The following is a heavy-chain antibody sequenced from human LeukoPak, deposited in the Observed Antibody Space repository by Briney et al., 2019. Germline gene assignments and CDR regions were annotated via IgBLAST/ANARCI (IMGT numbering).Heavy chain of an antibody. CDR3: AKDPDYYGSGSEFDY. CDR1: GFTFSSYA. D-gene: IGHD3-10*01. CDR2: ISGSGGST. J-gene: IGHJ4*02. V-gene: IGHV3-23*01. Sequence: GGSLRLFCAASGFTFSSYAMSWVRQAPGKGLEWVSAISGSGGSTYYADSVKGRFTISRDNSKNTLYLQMNSLRAEDTAVYYCAKDPDYYGSGSEFDYWGQGTLVTVSS.